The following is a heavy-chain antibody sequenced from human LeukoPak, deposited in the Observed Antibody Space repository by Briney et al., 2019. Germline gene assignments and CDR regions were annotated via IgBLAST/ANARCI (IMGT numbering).Heavy chain of an antibody. V-gene: IGHV4-59*12. J-gene: IGHJ3*02. Sequence: SETLSLTCTVSGGSISSYYWSWIRQPPGKGLEWIAYISDIGSTNYNPSLKSRVTMSVDTSKKQFSLKLSSVTAADTAVYYCARDNYGDYVGAFDIWGQGTMVTVSS. D-gene: IGHD4-17*01. CDR2: ISDIGST. CDR3: ARDNYGDYVGAFDI. CDR1: GGSISSYY.